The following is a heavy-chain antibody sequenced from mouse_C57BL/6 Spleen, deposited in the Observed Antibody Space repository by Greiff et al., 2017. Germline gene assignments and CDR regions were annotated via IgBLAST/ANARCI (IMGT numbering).Heavy chain of an antibody. Sequence: EVHLVESGGGLVKPGGSLKLSCAASGFTFSSYAMSWVRQTPEKRLEWVATISDGGSYTYYPDNVKGRFTISRDNAKNNLYLQMSHLKSEDTAMYYCARDHYGSRGFAYWGQGTLVTVSA. CDR3: ARDHYGSRGFAY. CDR2: ISDGGSYT. CDR1: GFTFSSYA. J-gene: IGHJ3*01. D-gene: IGHD1-1*01. V-gene: IGHV5-4*01.